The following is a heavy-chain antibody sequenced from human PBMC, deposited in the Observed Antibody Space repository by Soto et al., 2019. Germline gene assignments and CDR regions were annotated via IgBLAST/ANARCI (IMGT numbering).Heavy chain of an antibody. V-gene: IGHV1-69*13. Sequence: VASVKVSCKASGGTFSSYAISWVRQAPGQGLEWMGGIIPIFGTANYAQKFQGRVTITADESTSTAYMELSSLRSEDTAVYYCARAYCGGDCYSDYYYYGMDVWGQGTTVTV. J-gene: IGHJ6*02. D-gene: IGHD2-21*02. CDR3: ARAYCGGDCYSDYYYYGMDV. CDR1: GGTFSSYA. CDR2: IIPIFGTA.